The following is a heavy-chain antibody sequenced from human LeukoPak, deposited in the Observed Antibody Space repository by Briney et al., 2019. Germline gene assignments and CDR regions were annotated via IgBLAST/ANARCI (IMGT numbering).Heavy chain of an antibody. CDR1: GVSFSGYY. CDR2: INHSGST. D-gene: IGHD3-9*01. CDR3: ARCETGMLTGYYSTNYYYGMDV. Sequence: SETLSLTCAVYGVSFSGYYWSWIRQPPGKGLEWIGEINHSGSTNYNPSLKSRVTISVDTSKNQFSLKLSSVTAADTAVYYCARCETGMLTGYYSTNYYYGMDVWGQGTTVTVSS. V-gene: IGHV4-34*01. J-gene: IGHJ6*02.